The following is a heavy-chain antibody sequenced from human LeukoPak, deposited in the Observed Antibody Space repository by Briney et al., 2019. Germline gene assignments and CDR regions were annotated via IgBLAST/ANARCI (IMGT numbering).Heavy chain of an antibody. Sequence: SETLSLTCTVSGGSMNSYYWSWIRQPPGKGLEWIGYIYYTGSTNYNPSLKSRVTISVDTSKNQFSLKLSSVTAADTAVYYCARMTTVVTPFDYWGQGTLVTVSS. CDR2: IYYTGST. CDR3: ARMTTVVTPFDY. V-gene: IGHV4-59*01. J-gene: IGHJ4*02. D-gene: IGHD4-23*01. CDR1: GGSMNSYY.